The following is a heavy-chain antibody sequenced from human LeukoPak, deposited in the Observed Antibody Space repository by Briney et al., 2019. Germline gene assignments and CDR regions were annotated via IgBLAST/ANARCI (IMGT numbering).Heavy chain of an antibody. V-gene: IGHV4-61*02. J-gene: IGHJ3*02. D-gene: IGHD6-13*01. CDR3: ARDRIAAAGRAFDI. CDR1: GGSISSGSYY. CDR2: IYTSGST. Sequence: SETLSLTCTVSGGSISSGSYYWSWIRQPAGKGLEWIGRIYTSGSTNYNPSLKSRVTISVDKSKNQFSLKLSSVTAADTAVYYCARDRIAAAGRAFDIWGQGTMVTVSS.